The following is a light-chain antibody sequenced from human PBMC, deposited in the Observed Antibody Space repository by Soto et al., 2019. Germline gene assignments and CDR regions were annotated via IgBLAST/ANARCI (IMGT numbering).Light chain of an antibody. CDR2: DAP. CDR1: QSVGGH. V-gene: IGKV3D-15*01. CDR3: QQYDNWPT. Sequence: EIVLTQSPATLSLSPGARVTVSCRASQSVGGHLAGYQQSPGQATRLLIHDAPTRAIGVPVRFSGSGSGTEFTLTISSLQSEDFAVYYCQQYDNWPTFGQGTKVDIK. J-gene: IGKJ1*01.